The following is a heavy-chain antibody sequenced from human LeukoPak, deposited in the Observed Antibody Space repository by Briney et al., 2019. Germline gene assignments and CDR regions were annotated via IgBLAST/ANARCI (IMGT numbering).Heavy chain of an antibody. D-gene: IGHD1-26*01. J-gene: IGHJ4*02. CDR2: IYYSGNT. CDR1: GGSISSSSYF. CDR3: ARRNRWELLDF. V-gene: IGHV4-39*01. Sequence: SETLSLTCTVSGGSISSSSYFWGWIRQPPGKGLEWIGNIYYSGNTYYNPSLKSRVTISLDTSKNQFSLKLGSVTAADTAVYYCARRNRWELLDFWGQGTLVTVSS.